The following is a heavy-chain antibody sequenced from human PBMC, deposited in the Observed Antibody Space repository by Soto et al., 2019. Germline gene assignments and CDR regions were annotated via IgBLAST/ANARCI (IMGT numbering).Heavy chain of an antibody. CDR2: ISPTFGTA. D-gene: IGHD6-13*01. CDR3: ARDRIAASAYYYYGMDV. CDR1: FDTFRCYP. V-gene: IGHV1-69*13. J-gene: IGHJ6*02. Sequence: AXSVHLDLRGAFDTFRCYPICWVRHAARQGLEWMGGISPTFGTANYAQKFQGRVTITADESTSKDYMELSRLRSEDTAVYYCARDRIAASAYYYYGMDVWGQGTTVTVSS.